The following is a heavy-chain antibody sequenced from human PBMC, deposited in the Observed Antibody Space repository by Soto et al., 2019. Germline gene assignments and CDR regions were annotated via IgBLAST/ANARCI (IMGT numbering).Heavy chain of an antibody. CDR3: ARVLIYYDILTGYYPTEFDY. J-gene: IGHJ4*02. CDR2: ISGSDGST. Sequence: PGGSLRLSCAASGFTFSSYAMNWVRQAPGKGLEWVSVISGSDGSTYYADSVKGRFTISRDNSKNTLYLQMNSLRAEDTAVYYCARVLIYYDILTGYYPTEFDYWGQGTLVTVSS. CDR1: GFTFSSYA. D-gene: IGHD3-9*01. V-gene: IGHV3-23*01.